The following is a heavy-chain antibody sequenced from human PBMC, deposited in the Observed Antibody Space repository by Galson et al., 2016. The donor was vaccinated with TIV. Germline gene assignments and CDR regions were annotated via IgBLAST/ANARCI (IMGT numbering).Heavy chain of an antibody. CDR2: IDHSGIT. D-gene: IGHD2-2*01. CDR1: GFSISSGYY. CDR3: ARDCTSTTCRLYYYGMDV. Sequence: ETLSLTCTVSGFSISSGYYWGWARQSPRKGLEWIGNIDHSGITYYNPSFKSRITISVDTSKNQISLTLNSVTAADTAVYYCARDCTSTTCRLYYYGMDVWGPGTTVIVSS. V-gene: IGHV4-38-2*02. J-gene: IGHJ6*02.